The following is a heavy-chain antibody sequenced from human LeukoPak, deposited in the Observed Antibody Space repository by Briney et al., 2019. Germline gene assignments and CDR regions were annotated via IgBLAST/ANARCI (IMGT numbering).Heavy chain of an antibody. J-gene: IGHJ4*02. D-gene: IGHD7-27*01. CDR2: LYSSGST. CDR1: GFIVSSNY. Sequence: GGSLTLSCVVSGFIVSSNYMSWVRQPPGGGLRWVSVLYSSGSTYYADSLADRFTITSSNYKNKVYLQLNSLRGEDTAVYYCGRDLNGDAYFDYWGQGTLVTVSS. V-gene: IGHV3-66*01. CDR3: GRDLNGDAYFDY.